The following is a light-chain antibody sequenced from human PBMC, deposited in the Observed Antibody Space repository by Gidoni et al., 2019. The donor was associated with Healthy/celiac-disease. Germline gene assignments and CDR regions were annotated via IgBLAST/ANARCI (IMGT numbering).Light chain of an antibody. Sequence: EIVLTQSPATLSLSPGERATLSCGASQSVSSSYLAWYQHDPGLAPRLLIYDAASRATRLPDSFRCSGSGTDFTLTISRLEPEYFAVYYCQQYGSSPITFGQGTRLEIK. V-gene: IGKV3D-20*01. CDR2: DAA. J-gene: IGKJ5*01. CDR3: QQYGSSPIT. CDR1: QSVSSSY.